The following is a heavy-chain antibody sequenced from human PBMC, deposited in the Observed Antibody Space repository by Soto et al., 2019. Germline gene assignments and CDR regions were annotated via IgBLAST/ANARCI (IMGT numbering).Heavy chain of an antibody. D-gene: IGHD6-19*01. Sequence: PSETLSLTCAVYGGSFSGYYWCWIRQPPGKGLEWIGEINHSGSTNYNPSLKSRVTISVDTSTNQFSLKLSSVTAADTAVYYCARGSAVAGTVGWYSRYYYGMDVWGQGTTVTVSS. CDR2: INHSGST. V-gene: IGHV4-34*01. CDR1: GGSFSGYY. CDR3: ARGSAVAGTVGWYSRYYYGMDV. J-gene: IGHJ6*02.